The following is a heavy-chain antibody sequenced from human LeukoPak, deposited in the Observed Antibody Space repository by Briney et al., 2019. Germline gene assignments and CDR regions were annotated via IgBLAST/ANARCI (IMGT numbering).Heavy chain of an antibody. CDR2: IKQDGTEQ. J-gene: IGHJ4*02. CDR3: TRDLPRWELFDY. V-gene: IGHV3-7*01. Sequence: TGGSLRLSCAASGFTFKSYWMNWVRQAPGKGLEWVATIKQDGTEQDYMDSVKGRFTVSRDNAKSSVYLQMNSVRAEDSAVYYCTRDLPRWELFDYWGQGTLVTVSS. CDR1: GFTFKSYW. D-gene: IGHD1-26*01.